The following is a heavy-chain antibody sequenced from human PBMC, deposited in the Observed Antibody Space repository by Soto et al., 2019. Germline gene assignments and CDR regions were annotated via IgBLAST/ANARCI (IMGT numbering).Heavy chain of an antibody. V-gene: IGHV3-21*01. J-gene: IGHJ4*02. D-gene: IGHD5-12*01. CDR1: GFSFSSFN. CDR2: ISVSGGNI. Sequence: GGSLRLSCLASGFSFSSFNMSWIRRAPGRGLEWVASISVSGGNIYYAYSVKGLFTISRDNSKKSVFLDLSSLRVEDTAVYYCARDVDFLKNLFDNWGQGTMVTVSS. CDR3: ARDVDFLKNLFDN.